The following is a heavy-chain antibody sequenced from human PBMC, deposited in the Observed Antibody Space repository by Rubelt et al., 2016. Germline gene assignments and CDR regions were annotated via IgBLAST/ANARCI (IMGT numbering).Heavy chain of an antibody. J-gene: IGHJ5*02. D-gene: IGHD5-12*01. CDR2: INAGNGNT. CDR1: GYTFTSYA. CDR3: TTDSANIVATIWFDP. Sequence: QVQLVQSGAEVKKPGASVKVSCKASGYTFTSYAMHRVRQAPGQRLEWMGWINAGNGNTKYSQKFEGRVTITRDTSASTAYMELSSLTSEDTAVYYCTTDSANIVATIWFDPWGQGTLVTVSS. V-gene: IGHV1-3*01.